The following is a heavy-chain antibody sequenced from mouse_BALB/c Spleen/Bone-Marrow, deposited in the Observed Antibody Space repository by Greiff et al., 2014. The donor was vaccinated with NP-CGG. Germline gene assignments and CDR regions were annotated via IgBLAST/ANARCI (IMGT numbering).Heavy chain of an antibody. V-gene: IGHV5-9-3*01. D-gene: IGHD4-1*01. CDR3: ARHKANWEGFVY. CDR2: ISSGGGYT. J-gene: IGHJ3*01. CDR1: GFTFSSYA. Sequence: EVQLVESGGGLVKPGGSLKLSCAASGFTFSSYAMSWVRQTPEKRLEWVATISSGGGYTHYLDSVKGRFTISRDNAKNTLYLQMSSLRSEDTAMYYGARHKANWEGFVYWGQGTLVTVSA.